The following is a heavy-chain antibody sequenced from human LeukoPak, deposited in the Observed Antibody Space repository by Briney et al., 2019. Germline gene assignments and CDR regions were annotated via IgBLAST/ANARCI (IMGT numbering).Heavy chain of an antibody. CDR3: ARGRVSSSTWYSTYYYYFYMDV. CDR1: ADSSTMYY. J-gene: IGHJ6*03. Sequence: PSETLSLTCSVSADSSTMYYWTWIRQPPGKGLEWIGYVHHTGSTNFNPSLNGRVSISRDTTKNLFSLRLRSVTAADTAVYFCARGRVSSSTWYSTYYYYFYMDVWGKGTTVTVSS. CDR2: VHHTGST. V-gene: IGHV4-59*01. D-gene: IGHD1-1*01.